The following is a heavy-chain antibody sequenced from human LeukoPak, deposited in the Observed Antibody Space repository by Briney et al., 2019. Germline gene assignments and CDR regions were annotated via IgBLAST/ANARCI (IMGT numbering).Heavy chain of an antibody. Sequence: ASVKVSCKASGYTFTSYGLTWVRQAPGQGLEWMGWISAYNGHTKYPQKLQGRVTMTTDTSTSTAYMELRSLRSDDTAVYYCARKPRLRGFDYWGQGTLVTVSS. V-gene: IGHV1-18*01. CDR3: ARKPRLRGFDY. CDR1: GYTFTSYG. D-gene: IGHD4-17*01. J-gene: IGHJ4*02. CDR2: ISAYNGHT.